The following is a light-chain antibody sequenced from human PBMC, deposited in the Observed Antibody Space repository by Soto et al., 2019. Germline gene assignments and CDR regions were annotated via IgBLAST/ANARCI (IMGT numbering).Light chain of an antibody. J-gene: IGLJ1*01. CDR1: SSDVGGYDY. V-gene: IGLV2-14*03. Sequence: QSALTQPASVSGSPGQSIAISCTGTSSDVGGYDYVSWYQQLPGKAPKLMIYDVNNRPSGVSNRFSGSESGNTASLTISGLQAEDEADYYCSSYTSSSTHVFGTGTNLTVL. CDR3: SSYTSSSTHV. CDR2: DVN.